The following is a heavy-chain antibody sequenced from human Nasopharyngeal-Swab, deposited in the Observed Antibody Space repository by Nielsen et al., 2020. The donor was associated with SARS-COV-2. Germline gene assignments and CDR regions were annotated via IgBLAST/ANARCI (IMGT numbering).Heavy chain of an antibody. CDR3: TRNLRYFDWFDY. V-gene: IGHV3-74*01. CDR2: INDDGSST. D-gene: IGHD4-17*01. Sequence: GESLKISCAASGFRFGTYWMHWVRQAPGEGLMWVSQINDDGSSTNYADSVKGRFTISRDNTKNTLYLQMHSLRAEDTAVYFCTRNLRYFDWFDYWSQGTLVTVSS. CDR1: GFRFGTYW. J-gene: IGHJ5*01.